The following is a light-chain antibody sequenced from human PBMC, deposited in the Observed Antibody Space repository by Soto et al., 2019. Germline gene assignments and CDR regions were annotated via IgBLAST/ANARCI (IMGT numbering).Light chain of an antibody. CDR1: QSISIW. Sequence: DIQMTQPPSTLSASVGDRVTITCRASQSISIWLAWYQQKPGQAPKLLIYDASSLESGVPSRFSGSGSGTEFTLTNSRLQPDDFASYYCQQYNSYSGTVGQGTKVEIK. CDR3: QQYNSYSGT. J-gene: IGKJ1*01. CDR2: DAS. V-gene: IGKV1-5*01.